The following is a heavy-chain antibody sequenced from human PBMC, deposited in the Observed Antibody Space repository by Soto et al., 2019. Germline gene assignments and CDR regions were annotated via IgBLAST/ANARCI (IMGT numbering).Heavy chain of an antibody. CDR3: AKDGGWSLAVAGLFDY. D-gene: IGHD6-19*01. CDR1: GSTFSSDD. J-gene: IGHJ4*02. Sequence: EVHLLKYGGGLVQPGGSLRLSCVVSGSTFSSDDMSWVRQAPGRGLEWVSGISDSGGSTYYADSVKGRFTISRDNAKNTLYLQMKSLRVEDTALYYCAKDGGWSLAVAGLFDYCGPGTQVTVSS. CDR2: ISDSGGST. V-gene: IGHV3-23*01.